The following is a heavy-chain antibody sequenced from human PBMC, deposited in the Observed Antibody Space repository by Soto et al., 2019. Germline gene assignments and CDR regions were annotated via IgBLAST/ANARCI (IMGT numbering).Heavy chain of an antibody. CDR3: ARSPRSSPYFDY. Sequence: GESLKISCQCSGYTFSNFWIAWVRQLPGKGLEYMGIIYPGDSETRYSPSFHGKVTISADRSIGTTYLQWSSLEASDSAFYFCARSPRSSPYFDYWGQGALVTVSS. J-gene: IGHJ4*02. CDR2: IYPGDSET. CDR1: GYTFSNFW. V-gene: IGHV5-51*01. D-gene: IGHD6-13*01.